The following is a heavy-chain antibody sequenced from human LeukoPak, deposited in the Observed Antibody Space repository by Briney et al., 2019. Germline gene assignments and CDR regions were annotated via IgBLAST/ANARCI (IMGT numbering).Heavy chain of an antibody. CDR3: ARDARRYYYDSSGYSPSGY. J-gene: IGHJ4*02. CDR1: GYTFTSYY. D-gene: IGHD3-22*01. V-gene: IGHV1-46*01. CDR2: INPSGGST. Sequence: ASVKVSCKASGYTFTSYYIHWVRQAPGQGLEWMGIINPSGGSTSYAQKFQGRVTMTRDLSTSTVYMELSSLRSEDTAVYYCARDARRYYYDSSGYSPSGYWGQGTLVTVSS.